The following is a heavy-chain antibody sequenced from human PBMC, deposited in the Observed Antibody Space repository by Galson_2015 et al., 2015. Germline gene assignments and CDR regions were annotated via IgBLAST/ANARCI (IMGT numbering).Heavy chain of an antibody. Sequence: SLRLSCAASGLTFSSYWMSWVRQAPGKGLEWVANIKQDGSEKYYVDSVKGRFTISRDNAKNSLYLQMNSLRAEDTAVYYCARDSWGGYNLFDYWGQGTLVTVSS. V-gene: IGHV3-7*03. D-gene: IGHD5-24*01. CDR2: IKQDGSEK. CDR3: ARDSWGGYNLFDY. CDR1: GLTFSSYW. J-gene: IGHJ4*02.